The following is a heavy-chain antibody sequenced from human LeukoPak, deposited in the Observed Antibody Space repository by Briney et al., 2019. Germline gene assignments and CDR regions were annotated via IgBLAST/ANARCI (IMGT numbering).Heavy chain of an antibody. CDR1: GFTFHNNG. Sequence: GGSLRLSCAASGFTFHNNGMSWVRQAPGKGLEWVSAISGSGGSTYYADSVKGRFTISRDNSKNTLYLQMNSLRAEDTAVYYCAKEGYSSGWDGGYYYYMDVWGKGTTVTVSS. CDR2: ISGSGGST. D-gene: IGHD6-19*01. V-gene: IGHV3-23*01. J-gene: IGHJ6*03. CDR3: AKEGYSSGWDGGYYYYMDV.